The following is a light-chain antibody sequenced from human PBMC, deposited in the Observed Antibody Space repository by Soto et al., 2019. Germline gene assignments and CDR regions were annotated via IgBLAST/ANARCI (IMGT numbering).Light chain of an antibody. V-gene: IGKV3-11*01. Sequence: EIVLTQSPATLSLSPEERATLSCRASQSVSGYLAWYRQKPGQAPSLLIYDTSNRATGVPPRFSGSGSGTDFTLTISTLEPEDFAVYYCQHRSSRPPIIFGQGTRLEIK. CDR3: QHRSSRPPII. J-gene: IGKJ5*01. CDR2: DTS. CDR1: QSVSGY.